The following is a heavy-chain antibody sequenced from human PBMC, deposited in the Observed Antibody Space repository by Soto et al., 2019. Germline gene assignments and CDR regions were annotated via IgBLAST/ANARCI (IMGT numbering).Heavy chain of an antibody. CDR1: GFTFRTYA. Sequence: QVQVVESGGGVVQPGRSLRLSCAASGFTFRTYAMHWVRQAPGKGLEWVAVISHDGSNTDYGDSVKGRFTTYRDNSKSTLSLQMNSLRPEDTGVYYCAKDAGSTEYFFASWGQGTLVSVCS. CDR3: AKDAGSTEYFFAS. CDR2: ISHDGSNT. V-gene: IGHV3-30*18. D-gene: IGHD1-7*01. J-gene: IGHJ4*02.